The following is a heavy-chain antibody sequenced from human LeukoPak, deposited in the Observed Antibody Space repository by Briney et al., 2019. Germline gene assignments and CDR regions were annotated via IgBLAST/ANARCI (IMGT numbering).Heavy chain of an antibody. CDR2: IYTSGST. V-gene: IGHV4-4*09. J-gene: IGHJ3*02. CDR1: SSISRYY. Sequence: SETLSLTCTVSSSISRYYWSWIRQPPGKGLEWIGYIYTSGSTKYNPSLCSRVTISVDSSKNQFSLDLSSVTAADTAVYYCARQKCTSASCLTKNAFDIWGQGTMVTVSS. CDR3: ARQKCTSASCLTKNAFDI. D-gene: IGHD2-2*01.